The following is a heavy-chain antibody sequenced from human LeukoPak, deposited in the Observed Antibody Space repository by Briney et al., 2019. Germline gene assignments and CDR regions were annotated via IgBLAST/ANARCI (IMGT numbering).Heavy chain of an antibody. CDR2: MNPNNGNT. J-gene: IGHJ5*02. D-gene: IGHD3-10*01. CDR3: VRDGEGVAISVNYWFDP. Sequence: ASVKVSCKASGFTFTSYDINWARQASGQGLEWMGWMNPNNGNTGYAQKFQGRVTMTRDTSISTAYMELRGLRSDDTAVYYCVRDGEGVAISVNYWFDPWGQGTLVTVSS. CDR1: GFTFTSYD. V-gene: IGHV1-8*01.